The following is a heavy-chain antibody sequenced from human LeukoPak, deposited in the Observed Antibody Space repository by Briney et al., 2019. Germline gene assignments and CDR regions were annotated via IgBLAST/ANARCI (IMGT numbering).Heavy chain of an antibody. D-gene: IGHD1-1*01. V-gene: IGHV3-11*06. CDR2: ISKSGSDS. CDR3: ARVGATGTADY. CDR1: GFAFSDYY. J-gene: IGHJ4*02. Sequence: GGSLRLSCAAFGFAFSDYYMSWIRQAPGKELEWVSYISKSGSDSNFADSVKGRFTISGDNAKNSLYLQMNSLRAEDTAVYYCARVGATGTADYWGQGTLVTVSS.